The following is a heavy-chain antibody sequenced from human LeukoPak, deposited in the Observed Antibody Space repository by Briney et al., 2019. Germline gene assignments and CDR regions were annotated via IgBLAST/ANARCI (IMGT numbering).Heavy chain of an antibody. CDR1: GFSLSTSGMC. J-gene: IGHJ5*02. CDR2: IYYSGST. V-gene: IGHV4-61*08. D-gene: IGHD5-12*01. CDR3: ARGGGYSGYDSSNWFDP. Sequence: ESGPTLVNPTQTLTLTCTFSGFSLSTSGMCVSWVRQPPGKGLEWIGYIYYSGSTYHNPSLKSRVTISVETSKNQFSLKLSSVTAADTAVYYCARGGGYSGYDSSNWFDPWGQGTLVTVSS.